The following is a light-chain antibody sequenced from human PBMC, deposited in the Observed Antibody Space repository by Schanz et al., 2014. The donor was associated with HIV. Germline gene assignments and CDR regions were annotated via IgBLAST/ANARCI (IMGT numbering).Light chain of an antibody. CDR1: QDISNY. CDR3: QQYSTYLYT. V-gene: IGKV1-16*01. J-gene: IGKJ2*01. CDR2: KAS. Sequence: DIQMTQSPSSLSASVGDRVTITCQASQDISNYLNWYQQKPGKAPKPLIFKASTLQSGVPSRFSGSGSGTEFTLTISSLQPYDSATYYCQQYSTYLYTFGQGTKLDIQ.